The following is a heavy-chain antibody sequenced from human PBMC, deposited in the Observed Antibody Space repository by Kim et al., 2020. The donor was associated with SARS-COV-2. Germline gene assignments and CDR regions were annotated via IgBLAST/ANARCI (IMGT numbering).Heavy chain of an antibody. V-gene: IGHV3-30*01. CDR3: ARGEGGTIDY. J-gene: IGHJ4*02. D-gene: IGHD1-26*01. Sequence: NKTYADPVKGRFTISRDNSKNTLYLQMNRLRAEDTAVYYCARGEGGTIDYWGQGTLVTVSS. CDR2: NK.